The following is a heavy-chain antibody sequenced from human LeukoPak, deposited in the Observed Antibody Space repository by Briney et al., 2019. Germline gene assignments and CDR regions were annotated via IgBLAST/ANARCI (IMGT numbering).Heavy chain of an antibody. J-gene: IGHJ4*02. CDR1: GDSISSSTAA. V-gene: IGHV6-1*01. Sequence: SQTLSLTCAISGDSISSSTAAWTWIRQSPSRGLEWLGRTYYRSKWYNEYAESVKSRITINPDTSKNQFSLQLNSVTPEDTAVYYCAREEGSVNDCWGQGTLVTVSS. CDR3: AREEGSVNDC. CDR2: TYYRSKWYN. D-gene: IGHD1-26*01.